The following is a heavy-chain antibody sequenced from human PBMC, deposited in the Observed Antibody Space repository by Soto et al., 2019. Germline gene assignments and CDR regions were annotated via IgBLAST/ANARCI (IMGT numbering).Heavy chain of an antibody. V-gene: IGHV4-38-2*02. Sequence: SKTLSLTCTVSGYSISSGYYWGWIRQPPGKGLEWIGSIYHSGSTYYNPSLKSRVTISVDTSKNQFSLKLSSVTAADTAVYYCARTAVVTAIDYWGQGTLVTVSS. J-gene: IGHJ4*02. CDR1: GYSISSGYY. D-gene: IGHD2-21*02. CDR3: ARTAVVTAIDY. CDR2: IYHSGST.